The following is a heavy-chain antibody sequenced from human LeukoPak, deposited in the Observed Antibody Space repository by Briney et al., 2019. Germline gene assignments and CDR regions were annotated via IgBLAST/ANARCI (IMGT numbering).Heavy chain of an antibody. CDR1: GFNFVGSW. V-gene: IGHV3-7*01. Sequence: GGSLRLSCIASGFNFVGSWMHWVRQAPGKGLEWVAIIKKDGSEEYYVDSVKGRFTISRDNAHNSPYLQMNSLRADDTAVYFCASEWVDAFDIWGQGTMVTVSS. J-gene: IGHJ3*02. D-gene: IGHD1-26*01. CDR2: IKKDGSEE. CDR3: ASEWVDAFDI.